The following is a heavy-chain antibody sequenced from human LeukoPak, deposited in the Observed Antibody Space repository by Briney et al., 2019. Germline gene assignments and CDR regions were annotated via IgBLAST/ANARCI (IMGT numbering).Heavy chain of an antibody. CDR1: GFTVRTNY. Sequence: GGSLRLSCAAAGFTVRTNYMSWVRQAPGKGLEWVSVFYSGGTTRYADSVKGRFTISRDISKNSLLLEMNNLTPEDTAVYYCARAVPHTVYYDSSGYYGDAFDVWGLGTPVTVAS. CDR2: FYSGGTT. CDR3: ARAVPHTVYYDSSGYYGDAFDV. D-gene: IGHD3-22*01. J-gene: IGHJ3*01. V-gene: IGHV3-53*01.